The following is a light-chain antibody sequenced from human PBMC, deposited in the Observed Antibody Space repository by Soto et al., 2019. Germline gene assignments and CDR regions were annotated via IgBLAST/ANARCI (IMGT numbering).Light chain of an antibody. J-gene: IGKJ1*01. Sequence: DIQMTQSPSTLSASIGDRFTITCRASQTINNWLAWYQQKPGKAPNLLIYHASNLETGVPSRFSGSAFGTEFTPTISSLQPDDFATYYCQQYNSYPLTCGQGTKVEIK. CDR3: QQYNSYPLT. CDR1: QTINNW. CDR2: HAS. V-gene: IGKV1-5*01.